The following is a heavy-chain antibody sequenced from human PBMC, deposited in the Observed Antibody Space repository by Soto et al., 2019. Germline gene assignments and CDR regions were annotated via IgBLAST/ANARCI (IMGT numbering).Heavy chain of an antibody. D-gene: IGHD6-13*01. CDR3: ARSVAAAGSYYFDY. J-gene: IGHJ4*02. V-gene: IGHV1-3*01. CDR1: GYTFTSYA. Sequence: ASVKVSCKASGYTFTSYAMHWVRQAPGQRLEWMGWINAGNGNTKYSQKFQGRVTITRDTSASTAYMELSSLRSEDTAVYYCARSVAAAGSYYFDYWGQGTLVTVSS. CDR2: INAGNGNT.